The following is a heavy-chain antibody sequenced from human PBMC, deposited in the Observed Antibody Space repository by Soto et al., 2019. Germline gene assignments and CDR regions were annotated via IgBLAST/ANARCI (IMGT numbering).Heavy chain of an antibody. V-gene: IGHV3-30*18. CDR3: AKETWTRDAFDI. J-gene: IGHJ3*02. CDR1: GFTFSSYD. D-gene: IGHD5-12*01. Sequence: GGSLRLSCAASGFTFSSYDMHWVRQATGKGLEWVAVISYDGSNKYYADSVKGRFTISRDNSKNTLYLQMNSLRAEDTAVYYCAKETWTRDAFDIWGQGTMVTVSS. CDR2: ISYDGSNK.